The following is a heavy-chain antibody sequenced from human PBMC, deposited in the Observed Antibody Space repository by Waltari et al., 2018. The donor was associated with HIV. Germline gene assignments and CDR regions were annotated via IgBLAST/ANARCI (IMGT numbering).Heavy chain of an antibody. CDR2: IYPGDSDT. J-gene: IGHJ4*02. CDR3: ARLKYSYDSYIDY. V-gene: IGHV5-51*01. CDR1: FTNYW. Sequence: FTNYWIGWVRQIPGKGLEWMGVIYPGDSDTRYSPSFQGQVTISADKSIGTAYLQWTSLKASDTAMYYCARLKYSYDSYIDYWGQGTLVTVSS. D-gene: IGHD5-18*01.